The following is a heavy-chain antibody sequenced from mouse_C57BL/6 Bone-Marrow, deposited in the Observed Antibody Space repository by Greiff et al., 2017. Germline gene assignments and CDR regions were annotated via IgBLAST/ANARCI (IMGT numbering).Heavy chain of an antibody. V-gene: IGHV1-69*01. J-gene: IGHJ2*01. D-gene: IGHD2-12*01. CDR1: GYTFTSYW. Sequence: QVQLQQPGAELVMPGASVKLSCKASGYTFTSYWMHWVKQRPGQGLEWIGEIDPSDSYTNYNQKFKGKSTLTVDKSSSTAYMQLSSLTSEDSAVYYCAREGYSGDFDYGGQGTTLTVPS. CDR3: AREGYSGDFDY. CDR2: IDPSDSYT.